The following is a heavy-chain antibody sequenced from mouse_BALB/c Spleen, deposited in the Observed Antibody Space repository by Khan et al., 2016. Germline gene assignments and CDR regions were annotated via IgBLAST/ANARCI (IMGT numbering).Heavy chain of an antibody. D-gene: IGHD2-3*01. Sequence: QVQLQQSGAELVRPGTSVKVSCKASGYAFTNYLIEWVKQRPGQGLEWIGVINPGSGGTNYNEKFKGKATLTADKSSSTAYMQLSSLTSDDAAVDFCARYDGNYYAMDYLGQGTTVTVSS. CDR1: GYAFTNYL. CDR2: INPGSGGT. J-gene: IGHJ4*01. V-gene: IGHV1-54*01. CDR3: ARYDGNYYAMDY.